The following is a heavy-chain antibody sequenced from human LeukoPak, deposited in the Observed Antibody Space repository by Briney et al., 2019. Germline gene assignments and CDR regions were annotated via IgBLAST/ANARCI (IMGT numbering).Heavy chain of an antibody. D-gene: IGHD5-12*01. V-gene: IGHV3-30*04. Sequence: PGGARRLSCAASGFAFSKYAMHWVRQAPGKGLEWVTIISDDGRSTYADSVEGRFTISRDNSKNTLYLQMSSLRAEDTAVYYCASTSGYDFWDMGYWGQGTLVTVSS. J-gene: IGHJ4*02. CDR1: GFAFSKYA. CDR2: ISDDGRS. CDR3: ASTSGYDFWDMGY.